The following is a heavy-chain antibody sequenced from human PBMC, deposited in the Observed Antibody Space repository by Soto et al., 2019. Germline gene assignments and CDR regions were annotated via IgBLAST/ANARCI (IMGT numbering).Heavy chain of an antibody. CDR1: GFTFSDHY. J-gene: IGHJ4*02. CDR2: SRNQAQNYII. Sequence: EVQLVESGGGLVRPGGSLRLSCAASGFTFSDHYIDWVRQAPGKGLEWVGRSRNQAQNYIIEYAASVQGRFTISRDDSKNSLFLQMNSLKREDTAVYYCARWTRGACDYGGQGTLVTVSS. D-gene: IGHD3-10*01. V-gene: IGHV3-72*01. CDR3: ARWTRGACDY.